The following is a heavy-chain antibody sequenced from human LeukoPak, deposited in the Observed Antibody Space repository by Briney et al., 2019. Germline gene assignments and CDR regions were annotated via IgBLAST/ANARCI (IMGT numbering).Heavy chain of an antibody. V-gene: IGHV3-66*01. CDR1: GFPFGSYT. Sequence: GGSLRLSCAASGFPFGSYTMNWVRQAPGKGLEWVSVIYSGGSTYYADSVKGRFTISRDNSKNTLYLQMNSLRAEDTAVYYCARGTGHDLFDYWGQGTLVTVSS. CDR2: IYSGGST. D-gene: IGHD2-8*02. CDR3: ARGTGHDLFDY. J-gene: IGHJ4*02.